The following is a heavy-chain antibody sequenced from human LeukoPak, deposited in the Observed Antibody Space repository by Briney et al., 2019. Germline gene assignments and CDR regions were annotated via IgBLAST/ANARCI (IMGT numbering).Heavy chain of an antibody. V-gene: IGHV4-34*01. CDR3: ARGFSRAVLRYFDWLGGIRWFDP. D-gene: IGHD3-9*01. J-gene: IGHJ5*02. Sequence: SETLSLTCAVYGGSFSGYYWSWIRQPPGKGLEWIGEINHSGSTNYNPSLKSRVTISVDTSKNQFSLKLSSVTAADTAVYYCARGFSRAVLRYFDWLGGIRWFDPWGQGTLVTVSP. CDR1: GGSFSGYY. CDR2: INHSGST.